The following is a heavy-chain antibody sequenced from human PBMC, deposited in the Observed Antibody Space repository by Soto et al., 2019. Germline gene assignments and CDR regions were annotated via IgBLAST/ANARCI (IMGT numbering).Heavy chain of an antibody. CDR1: GFTFDDYA. Sequence: EVQLVESGGGLVQPGWSLRLSCAASGFTFDDYAMHWVRQPPGKGLEWVSFISWNSGTIDYADSVKGRFTISRDNAKNSLYLQMTILGPEDTALYYCARGSTIAVRPTDYWGQGTLVTVSS. J-gene: IGHJ4*02. CDR2: ISWNSGTI. CDR3: ARGSTIAVRPTDY. D-gene: IGHD6-6*01. V-gene: IGHV3-9*01.